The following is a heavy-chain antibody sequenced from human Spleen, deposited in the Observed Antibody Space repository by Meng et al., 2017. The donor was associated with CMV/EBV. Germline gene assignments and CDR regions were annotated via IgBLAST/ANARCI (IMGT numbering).Heavy chain of an antibody. V-gene: IGHV1-69*05. CDR3: AREGQIVVVPANYDGMDV. Sequence: SVKVSCKASGGTFSSYASSWVRQAPGQGLEWMGGIIPIFGTANYAQKYQGRVTITTDESTSTAYMELSSLRTEDTAVYYCAREGQIVVVPANYDGMDVWGQGTTVTVSS. CDR1: GGTFSSYA. D-gene: IGHD2-2*01. CDR2: IIPIFGTA. J-gene: IGHJ6*02.